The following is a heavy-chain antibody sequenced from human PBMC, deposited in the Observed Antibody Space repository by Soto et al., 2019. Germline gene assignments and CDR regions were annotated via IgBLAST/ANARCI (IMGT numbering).Heavy chain of an antibody. CDR2: ISSSGSTI. J-gene: IGHJ4*02. D-gene: IGHD6-6*01. CDR1: GFTFSDYY. V-gene: IGHV3-11*01. Sequence: SLRLSCAASGFTFSDYYMSWIRQAPGKGLEWVSYISSSGSTIYYADSLKGRFTISRDNDKNSLYLQMNSLRAEDTAVYYCARGIAARPMGLDYWGQGTLVTVSS. CDR3: ARGIAARPMGLDY.